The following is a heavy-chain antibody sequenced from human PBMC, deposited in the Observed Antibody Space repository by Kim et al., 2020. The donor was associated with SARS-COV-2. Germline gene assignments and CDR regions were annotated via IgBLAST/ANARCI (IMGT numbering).Heavy chain of an antibody. CDR3: AREGYAYYGSGSLSRHWFEP. Sequence: SETLSLTCTVSGGSISSSSYYWGWIRQPPGKGLEWIGSIYYSGSTYYSSSLKSRVTITVDTSKNQFSLTLSSVTAAATAVYYCAREGYAYYGSGSLSRHWFEPWGERTLVTVSP. V-gene: IGHV4-39*07. CDR1: GGSISSSSYY. CDR2: IYYSGST. D-gene: IGHD3-10*01. J-gene: IGHJ5*02.